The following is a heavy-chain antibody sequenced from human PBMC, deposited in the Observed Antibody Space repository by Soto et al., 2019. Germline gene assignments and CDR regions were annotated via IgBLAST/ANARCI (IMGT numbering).Heavy chain of an antibody. J-gene: IGHJ6*02. CDR1: GFTFSSYG. Sequence: GGSLRLSCAASGFTFSSYGMHWVGQAPGKGLEWVAVISYDGRNKYNADAVKVRFTISRNNSKNTLYLQMSCLRAEDTAVYYCVKDGSSGWPYFYDMDVWGQGTTVTVSS. CDR2: ISYDGRNK. CDR3: VKDGSSGWPYFYDMDV. D-gene: IGHD6-19*01. V-gene: IGHV3-30*18.